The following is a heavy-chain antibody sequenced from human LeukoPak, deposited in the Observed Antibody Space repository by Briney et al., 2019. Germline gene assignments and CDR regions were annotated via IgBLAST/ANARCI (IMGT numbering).Heavy chain of an antibody. D-gene: IGHD5-18*01. CDR3: ARVDTAMAPGGYFDY. V-gene: IGHV3-48*01. CDR1: GFTFSSYG. Sequence: GGSLRLSCAASGFTFSSYGMHWVRQAPGKGLEWVSYISSSSSTIYYADSVKGRFTISRDNAKNSLYLQMNSLRAEDTAVYYCARVDTAMAPGGYFDYWGQGTLVTVSS. CDR2: ISSSSSTI. J-gene: IGHJ4*02.